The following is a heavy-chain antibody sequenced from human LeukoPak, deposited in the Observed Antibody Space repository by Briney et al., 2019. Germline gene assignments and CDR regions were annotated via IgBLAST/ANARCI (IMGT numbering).Heavy chain of an antibody. V-gene: IGHV1-69*01. J-gene: IGHJ5*02. CDR3: ARDAGAIRYRNCSSTSCYRAVKNWFDP. Sequence: SVKVSCKASGGTFSSYAISWVRQAPGQGLEWMGGIIPIFGTANYAQKFQGRVTITADESTSTAYMELSSLRSEDTAVYYCARDAGAIRYRNCSSTSCYRAVKNWFDPWGQGTLVTVSS. D-gene: IGHD2-2*01. CDR2: IIPIFGTA. CDR1: GGTFSSYA.